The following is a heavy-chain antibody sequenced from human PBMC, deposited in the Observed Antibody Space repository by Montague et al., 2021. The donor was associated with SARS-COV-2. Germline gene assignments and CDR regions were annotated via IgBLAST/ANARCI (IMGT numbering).Heavy chain of an antibody. J-gene: IGHJ5*02. Sequence: SLRLSCAASGFTFSSYDMHWVRQATGNGLEWVSAIGTAGDTYYPGSVKGRFTISRENAKNSLYLQMNSLRAGDTAVYYCARASYDSSGYYVWFDPWGQGTLVTVSS. CDR2: IGTAGDT. V-gene: IGHV3-13*04. CDR3: ARASYDSSGYYVWFDP. CDR1: GFTFSSYD. D-gene: IGHD3-22*01.